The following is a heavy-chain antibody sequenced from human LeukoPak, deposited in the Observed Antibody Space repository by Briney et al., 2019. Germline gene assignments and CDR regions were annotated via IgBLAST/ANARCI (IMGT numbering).Heavy chain of an antibody. CDR2: INHSGST. D-gene: IGHD3-9*01. CDR1: GGSFSGYY. Sequence: PSETLSLTCAVYGGSFSGYYWSWIRQPPGKGLEWIGEINHSGSTNYNPSLKSRVTISVDTSKNQFSLKLSSVTAADTAVYYCAKDKSFILTSHYLYYFDYWGQGTLVTVSS. J-gene: IGHJ4*02. CDR3: AKDKSFILTSHYLYYFDY. V-gene: IGHV4-34*01.